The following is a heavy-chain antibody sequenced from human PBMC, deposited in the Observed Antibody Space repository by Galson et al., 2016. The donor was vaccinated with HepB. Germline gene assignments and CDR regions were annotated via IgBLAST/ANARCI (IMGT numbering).Heavy chain of an antibody. J-gene: IGHJ3*02. Sequence: SLRLSCAGSGLSLSPYAMSWGRQAPGKGLEWVSGISASDGSKTYADSVRGRFIISRDNSNNKLFLQMNSLTTEDTAIYFCAKDRLSGHGDYSWGIFDIWGRGTEVTVSS. CDR3: AKDRLSGHGDYSWGIFDI. D-gene: IGHD4-17*01. CDR1: GLSLSPYA. CDR2: ISASDGSK. V-gene: IGHV3-23*01.